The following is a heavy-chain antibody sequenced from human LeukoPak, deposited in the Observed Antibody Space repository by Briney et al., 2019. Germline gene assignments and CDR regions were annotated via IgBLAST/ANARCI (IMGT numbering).Heavy chain of an antibody. Sequence: PGGSLRLSCAASGFTFDDFTMHWVRQAPGKGLEWVSLISWDGGSTYYADSVKGRFTISRDNSKNSLYLQMNRLRTEDTALYYCAKDGSGLYYYGSGLNYYYQYMDVWGKGTTVTVSS. CDR1: GFTFDDFT. CDR2: ISWDGGST. CDR3: AKDGSGLYYYGSGLNYYYQYMDV. D-gene: IGHD3-10*01. J-gene: IGHJ6*03. V-gene: IGHV3-43*01.